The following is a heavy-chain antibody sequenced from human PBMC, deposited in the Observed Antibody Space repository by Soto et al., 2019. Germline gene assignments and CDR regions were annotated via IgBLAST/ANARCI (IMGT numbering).Heavy chain of an antibody. CDR1: GFSLSNARMG. CDR3: ARSSMVRGVTTTDY. CDR2: IFSNDEK. Sequence: QVTLKESGPVLVKPTETLTLTCTVSGFSLSNARMGVSWIRQPPGKALEWLAHIFSNDEKSYSTSLKSRLTTSTDTSKCQVVLTMTNMHPVDTATYYCARSSMVRGVTTTDYWGQGTLVTVSS. D-gene: IGHD3-10*01. V-gene: IGHV2-26*01. J-gene: IGHJ4*02.